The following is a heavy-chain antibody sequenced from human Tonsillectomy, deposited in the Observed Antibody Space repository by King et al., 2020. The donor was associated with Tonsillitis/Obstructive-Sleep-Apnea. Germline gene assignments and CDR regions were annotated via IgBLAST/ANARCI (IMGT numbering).Heavy chain of an antibody. CDR2: IRSKANSYAT. CDR3: TRLGYYESSGTLDY. Sequence: VQLVESGGGLVQPGGSLKLSCAASGFTFSGSAMHWVRQASGKGLEWVGRIRSKANSYATAYAASVKGRFTISRDDSKNTAYLQMNSLKTEDTAVYYCTRLGYYESSGTLDYWGQGTLVTVSS. CDR1: GFTFSGSA. D-gene: IGHD3-22*01. J-gene: IGHJ4*02. V-gene: IGHV3-73*01.